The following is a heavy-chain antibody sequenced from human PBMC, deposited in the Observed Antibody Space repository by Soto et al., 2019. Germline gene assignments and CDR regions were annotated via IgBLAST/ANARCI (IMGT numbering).Heavy chain of an antibody. J-gene: IGHJ5*02. V-gene: IGHV4-59*01. CDR1: GGSISSYY. D-gene: IGHD6-13*01. Sequence: QVQLQESGPGLVKPSETLSLTCTVSGGSISSYYWSWIRQPPGKGLEWIGYIYYSGSTNYKPSLKSRVTISVDTSKNQFALKLSSVTAADTAVYYCARSGEQQLVFWFDPWGQGTLVTVSS. CDR3: ARSGEQQLVFWFDP. CDR2: IYYSGST.